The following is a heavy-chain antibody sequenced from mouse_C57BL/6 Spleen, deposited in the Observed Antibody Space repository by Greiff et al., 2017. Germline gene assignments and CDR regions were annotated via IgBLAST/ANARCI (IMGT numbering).Heavy chain of an antibody. CDR2: IYPGDGDT. V-gene: IGHV1-82*01. J-gene: IGHJ2*01. D-gene: IGHD2-4*01. Sequence: VQLQQSGPELVKPGASVKISCKASGYAFSSSWMNWVKQRPGKGLEWIGRIYPGDGDTNYNGKFKGKATLTADKSSSTAYMQLSSLTSEDSAVYFCARRGDYPLFDYWGQGTTLTVSS. CDR3: ARRGDYPLFDY. CDR1: GYAFSSSW.